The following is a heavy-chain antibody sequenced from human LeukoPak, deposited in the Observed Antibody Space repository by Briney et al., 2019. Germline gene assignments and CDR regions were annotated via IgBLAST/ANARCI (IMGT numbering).Heavy chain of an antibody. V-gene: IGHV3-66*01. D-gene: IGHD3-16*01. CDR1: GFTVSSNY. Sequence: GGSLRLSCAASGFTVSSNYMGWVRQAPGKGLEWVSVIYSGGSTYYADSVKGRFTISRDNSKNTLYLQMNSLRAEDTAVYYCARDWGSGYWFDYWGQGTLVTVSS. CDR3: ARDWGSGYWFDY. CDR2: IYSGGST. J-gene: IGHJ4*02.